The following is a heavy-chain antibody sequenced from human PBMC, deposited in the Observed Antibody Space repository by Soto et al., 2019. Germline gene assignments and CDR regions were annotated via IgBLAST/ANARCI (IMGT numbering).Heavy chain of an antibody. CDR2: INHSGST. V-gene: IGHV4-34*01. CDR3: ARRGENTVVRYYFDY. J-gene: IGHJ4*02. D-gene: IGHD2-15*01. CDR1: GGSFSGYY. Sequence: PSETLSLTCAVYGGSFSGYYWSWIRQPPGKGLEWIGEINHSGSTNYNPSLKSRVTISVDTSKNQFSLKLSSVTAADTAVYYCARRGENTVVRYYFDYWGQGTLVTVSS.